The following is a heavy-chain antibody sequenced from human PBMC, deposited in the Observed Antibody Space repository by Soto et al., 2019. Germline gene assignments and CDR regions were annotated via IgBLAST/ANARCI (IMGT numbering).Heavy chain of an antibody. Sequence: GGSLRLSCAASGFTFSSYSMNWVRQAPGKGLEWVSSISSSSSYIYYADSVKGRFTISRDNAKNSLYLQMNSLRAEDTAVYYCARGLQWLPYYFDYWGQGTLVTVSS. CDR2: ISSSSSYI. V-gene: IGHV3-21*01. CDR1: GFTFSSYS. CDR3: ARGLQWLPYYFDY. D-gene: IGHD6-19*01. J-gene: IGHJ4*02.